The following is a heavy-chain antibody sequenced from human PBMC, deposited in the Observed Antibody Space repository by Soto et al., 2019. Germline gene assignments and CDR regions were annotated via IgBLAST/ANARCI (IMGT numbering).Heavy chain of an antibody. D-gene: IGHD6-6*01. CDR3: ARGQQLVANWLDP. CDR1: GFTFSSYA. J-gene: IGHJ5*02. V-gene: IGHV3-30-3*01. CDR2: ISYDGSNK. Sequence: GGSLRLSCAASGFTFSSYAMHWVRQAPGKGLEWVAVISYDGSNKYYADSVKGRFTISRDNSKNTLYLEMNNLRAEDTAVYYCARGQQLVANWLDPWGQGILVTVSS.